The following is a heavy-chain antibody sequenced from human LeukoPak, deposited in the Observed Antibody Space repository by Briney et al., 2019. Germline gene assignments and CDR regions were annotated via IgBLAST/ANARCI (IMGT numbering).Heavy chain of an antibody. Sequence: GGSLRLSCAASGFTFSNYDMHWVRQLTGKGLEWVSGIAIAGDTYYPGSVKGRFTISRENAKNSLYLQMNSLRAGDTAVYYCVRDKWGSRYFDLWGRGTLVTVSS. CDR3: VRDKWGSRYFDL. V-gene: IGHV3-13*01. D-gene: IGHD7-27*01. CDR2: IAIAGDT. CDR1: GFTFSNYD. J-gene: IGHJ2*01.